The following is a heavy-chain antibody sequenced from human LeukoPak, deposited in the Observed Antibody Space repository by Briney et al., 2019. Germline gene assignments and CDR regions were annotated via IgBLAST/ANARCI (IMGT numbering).Heavy chain of an antibody. J-gene: IGHJ4*02. CDR2: IIASGGST. Sequence: GGSLRLSCVPSAFTFCSYAMSWVRPAPGRGLGWVSAIIASGGSTYHAGSVKGRLTISRDNSKNTLDLQVNSLKAGDTAVYYCARQGVARLWAWGQGTLVTVSS. CDR1: AFTFCSYA. V-gene: IGHV3-23*01. CDR3: ARQGVARLWA. D-gene: IGHD2-15*01.